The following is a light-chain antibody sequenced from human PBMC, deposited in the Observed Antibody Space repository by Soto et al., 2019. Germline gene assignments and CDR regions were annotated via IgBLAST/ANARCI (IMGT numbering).Light chain of an antibody. CDR1: SSDVGAYEH. CDR2: DVN. Sequence: QSALAQPASVSGSPGQSVTISCTGASSDVGAYEHVSWYQQHPGRAPKLILYDVNNRPSGVSNHFSGSKSGNTASLVISGLQANDEADYYCSSYSTTNILVFGSGTKVTV. J-gene: IGLJ1*01. V-gene: IGLV2-14*03. CDR3: SSYSTTNILV.